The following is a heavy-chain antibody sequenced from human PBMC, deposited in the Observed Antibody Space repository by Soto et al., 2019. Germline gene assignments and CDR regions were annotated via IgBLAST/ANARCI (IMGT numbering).Heavy chain of an antibody. CDR1: GFTFSSYA. V-gene: IGHV3-30-3*01. D-gene: IGHD2-2*02. CDR2: ISYDGSNK. Sequence: LRLSCAASGFTFSSYAMHWVRQAPGKGLEWVAVISYDGSNKYYADSVKGRFTISRDNSKNTLYLQMNSLRAEDTAVYYCARELGYCSSTSCYKGYYGMDVWGPGTTVTVSS. CDR3: ARELGYCSSTSCYKGYYGMDV. J-gene: IGHJ6*02.